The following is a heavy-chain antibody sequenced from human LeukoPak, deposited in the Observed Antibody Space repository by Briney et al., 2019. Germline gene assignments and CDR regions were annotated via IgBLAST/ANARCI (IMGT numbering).Heavy chain of an antibody. CDR1: GDSISSYY. D-gene: IGHD2-2*01. CDR2: IYTSGST. Sequence: PSETPCLTCTVSGDSISSYYWSWIRQPAGKGLEWIGRIYTSGSTNYNPSLKSRVTMSVDTSKNQFSLKLSSVTAADTAVYYCAGMGVVVVPAAPLRDYWGQGTLVTVSS. CDR3: AGMGVVVVPAAPLRDY. V-gene: IGHV4-4*07. J-gene: IGHJ4*02.